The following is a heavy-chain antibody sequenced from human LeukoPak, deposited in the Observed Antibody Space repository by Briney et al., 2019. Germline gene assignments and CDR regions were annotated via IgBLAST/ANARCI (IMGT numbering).Heavy chain of an antibody. Sequence: SETLSLTCAVYGGSFSGYYWSWIRQPPGKGLEWIGEINHSGSTNYNPSLKSRVTISVDTSKNQFSLKLSSVTAADTAVYYCARESVAPSFDYWGQGTLVTVSS. CDR1: GGSFSGYY. V-gene: IGHV4-34*01. CDR2: INHSGST. D-gene: IGHD4-23*01. J-gene: IGHJ4*02. CDR3: ARESVAPSFDY.